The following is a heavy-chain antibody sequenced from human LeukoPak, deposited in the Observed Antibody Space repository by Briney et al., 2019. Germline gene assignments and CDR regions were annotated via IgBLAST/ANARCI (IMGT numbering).Heavy chain of an antibody. J-gene: IGHJ2*01. CDR2: IYSAENT. CDR1: GFTVTGNH. CDR3: VKGSNTYSSTSYWHFDL. D-gene: IGHD6-13*01. V-gene: IGHV3-53*01. Sequence: GGSLRLSCAASGFTVTGNHMSWVRQAPGKGLEWVSVIYSAENTYYADSVRGRFTISRDNSKNSLYLQMNSLRAEDTAVHYCVKGSNTYSSTSYWHFDLWGRGTLVTVSS.